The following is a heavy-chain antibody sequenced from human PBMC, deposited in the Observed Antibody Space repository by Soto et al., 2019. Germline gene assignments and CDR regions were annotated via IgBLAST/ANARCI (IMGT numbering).Heavy chain of an antibody. J-gene: IGHJ6*02. Sequence: QVQLVQSGAEVKKPGASVKVSCKASGYTFTSYGISWVRQAPGQGLEWMGWISAYNGNTNYAQKLQGRVTMTTDTSTSTAYMELRSLRADDTAVYYCAKDGDIVVVVAAPDGMDVWGQGTTVTVSS. V-gene: IGHV1-18*01. D-gene: IGHD2-15*01. CDR3: AKDGDIVVVVAAPDGMDV. CDR1: GYTFTSYG. CDR2: ISAYNGNT.